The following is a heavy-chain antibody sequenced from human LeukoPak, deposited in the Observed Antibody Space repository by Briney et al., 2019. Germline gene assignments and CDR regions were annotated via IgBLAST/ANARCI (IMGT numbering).Heavy chain of an antibody. CDR1: GYTFTDYY. D-gene: IGHD2-15*01. CDR3: ARDIVVVVAATHPDAFDV. V-gene: IGHV1-2*02. CDR2: INPNTGGT. Sequence: GASVKVSCKASGYTFTDYYLHWVRQAPRQGLEWMGWINPNTGGTNYAQKFQGRVTMTRDTSISTAYMELSRPRSDDTAVYYCARDIVVVVAATHPDAFDVWGQGTVVTVSS. J-gene: IGHJ3*01.